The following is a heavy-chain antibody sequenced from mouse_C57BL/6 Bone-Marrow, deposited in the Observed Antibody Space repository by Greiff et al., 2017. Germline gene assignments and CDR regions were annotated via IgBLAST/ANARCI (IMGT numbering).Heavy chain of an antibody. CDR2: IHPNSGST. Sequence: QVQLQQPGAELVKPGASVKLSCKASGYTFTSYWMHWVKQRPGQGLEWIGMIHPNSGSTNYNEKFKSKATLTVDKSSSTAYMQLSSLTSEDSAVYYCASYDGSSYWYFDVWGTGTTANVSS. D-gene: IGHD1-1*01. V-gene: IGHV1-64*01. J-gene: IGHJ1*03. CDR3: ASYDGSSYWYFDV. CDR1: GYTFTSYW.